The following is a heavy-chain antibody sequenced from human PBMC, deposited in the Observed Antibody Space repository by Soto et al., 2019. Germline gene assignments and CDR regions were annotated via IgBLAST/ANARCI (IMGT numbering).Heavy chain of an antibody. V-gene: IGHV3-30*14. Sequence: PGGSLRLSCAASGFTFSSYAMHWVRQAPGKGLEWVAVISYDGSNKYYADSVKGRFTISRDNSKNTVYLQMNSLRAEDTAVYYCADLWFAERARFDYWGQGTLVTVSS. J-gene: IGHJ4*02. CDR1: GFTFSSYA. D-gene: IGHD3-10*01. CDR2: ISYDGSNK. CDR3: ADLWFAERARFDY.